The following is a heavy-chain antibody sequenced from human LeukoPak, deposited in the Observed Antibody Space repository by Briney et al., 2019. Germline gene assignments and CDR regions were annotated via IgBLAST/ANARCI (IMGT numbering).Heavy chain of an antibody. Sequence: SETLSLTCAVYGGSFSGYYWSWIRQPPGKGLEWMGEINHSGSTNYNPSLKSRVTISVDTSRNQFSLNLTSVTATVTPVSFCARMVGYSYGLYWYFELWGRGTLVTVSS. J-gene: IGHJ2*01. CDR2: INHSGST. D-gene: IGHD5-18*01. CDR3: ARMVGYSYGLYWYFEL. CDR1: GGSFSGYY. V-gene: IGHV4-34*01.